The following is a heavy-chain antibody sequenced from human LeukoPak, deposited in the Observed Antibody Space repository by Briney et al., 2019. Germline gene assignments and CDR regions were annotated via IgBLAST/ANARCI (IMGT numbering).Heavy chain of an antibody. Sequence: SETLSLTCTVSGGSISSSSYYWGWIRQPPGKGLEWIGSIYYSGSTYYNPSLKSRVTISVDTSKNQFSLKLSSVTAADTAVYYCARTGGLYYYDSSGPATPRSSYWYFDLWGRGTLVTVSS. CDR2: IYYSGST. CDR1: GGSISSSSYY. D-gene: IGHD3-22*01. CDR3: ARTGGLYYYDSSGPATPRSSYWYFDL. V-gene: IGHV4-39*01. J-gene: IGHJ2*01.